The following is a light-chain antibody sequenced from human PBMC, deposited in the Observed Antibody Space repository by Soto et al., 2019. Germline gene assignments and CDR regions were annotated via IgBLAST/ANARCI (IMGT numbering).Light chain of an antibody. CDR3: QQYGSSPQT. CDR1: QSVSSY. Sequence: EIVLTQSPATLSLSPGERATLSCRASQSVSSYLAWYQQKPGQAPRLLIYGASSRATGIPDRCSGSGSGTDFTLTISRLEPEDFAVYYCQQYGSSPQTFGQGTKVDI. J-gene: IGKJ1*01. CDR2: GAS. V-gene: IGKV3-20*01.